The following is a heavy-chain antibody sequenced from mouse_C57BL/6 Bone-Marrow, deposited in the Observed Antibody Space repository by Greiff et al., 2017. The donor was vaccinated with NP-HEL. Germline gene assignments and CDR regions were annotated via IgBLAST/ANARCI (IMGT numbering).Heavy chain of an antibody. Sequence: VHVKQSGAELVKPGASVTLSCTASGFNIKDYYMHWVKQRTEQGLEWIGRIDPEDGETKYAPTFQGKATITAATSSNTAYLQLSSLTSEDTAVYYCARDTTVVVHWYFDVWGTGTTVTVSS. J-gene: IGHJ1*03. CDR1: GFNIKDYY. CDR3: ARDTTVVVHWYFDV. D-gene: IGHD1-1*01. V-gene: IGHV14-2*01. CDR2: IDPEDGET.